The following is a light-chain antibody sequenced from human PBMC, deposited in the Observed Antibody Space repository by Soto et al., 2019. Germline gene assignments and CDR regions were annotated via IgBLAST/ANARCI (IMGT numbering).Light chain of an antibody. Sequence: EVVLTQSPATLSLSPGEGATLSCRVSQSISSSYLSWYQQRPGQAPRLLIYGASTRATGIPARFSGYGSGTDFTLTISSQEPEDAAVYYCQQRSNWPPITFGQGTRLEIK. CDR2: GAS. J-gene: IGKJ5*01. CDR1: QSISSSY. V-gene: IGKV3D-7*01. CDR3: QQRSNWPPIT.